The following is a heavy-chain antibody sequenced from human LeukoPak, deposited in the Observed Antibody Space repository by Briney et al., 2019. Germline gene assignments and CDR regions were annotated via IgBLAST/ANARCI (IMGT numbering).Heavy chain of an antibody. D-gene: IGHD4-11*01. CDR3: ATTRAHQFDY. V-gene: IGHV4-31*03. CDR1: GGSISSSDYY. Sequence: PSQTLSLTCTVSGGSISSSDYYWTWLPPPPGQGLVGLGFIYHSGSTYYTPSLKSRVTISVDTSKNQFSLKLNSVTAADTAVYYCATTRAHQFDYWGQGTLVSVSS. CDR2: IYHSGST. J-gene: IGHJ4*02.